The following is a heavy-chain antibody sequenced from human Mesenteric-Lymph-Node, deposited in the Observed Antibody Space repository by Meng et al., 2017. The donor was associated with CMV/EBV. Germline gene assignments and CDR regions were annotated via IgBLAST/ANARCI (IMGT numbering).Heavy chain of an antibody. CDR2: INWNGGTR. D-gene: IGHD2-15*01. V-gene: IGHV3-20*04. CDR3: ARRIRVGYGMDV. CDR1: GFTFNIYD. Sequence: GGSLRLSCTASGFTFNIYDMSWVRQAPGKGLEWVSGINWNGGTRRYADSVKGRFTISRDNTKNSLYLQMNSLRVEDTALYYCARRIRVGYGMDVWGQGTTVTVSS. J-gene: IGHJ6*02.